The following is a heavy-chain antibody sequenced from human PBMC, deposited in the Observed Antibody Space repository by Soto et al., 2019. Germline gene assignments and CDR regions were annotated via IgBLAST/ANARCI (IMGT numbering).Heavy chain of an antibody. V-gene: IGHV4-34*01. Sequence: SETLSLTCTVSGGSISGYYWSWIRQPPGKGLEWIGEINHSGSTNYNPSLKSRVTISVDTSKNQFSLKLSSVTAADTAVYYCARREGEDYYGSGSYPYGMDVWGQGTTVTVSS. CDR3: ARREGEDYYGSGSYPYGMDV. CDR2: INHSGST. D-gene: IGHD3-10*01. J-gene: IGHJ6*02. CDR1: GGSISGYY.